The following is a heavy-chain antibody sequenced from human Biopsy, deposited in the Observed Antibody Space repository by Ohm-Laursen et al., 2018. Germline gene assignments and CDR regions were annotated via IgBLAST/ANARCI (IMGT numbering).Heavy chain of an antibody. CDR1: GDSVTKYY. Sequence: LETLSLTCPVSGDSVTKYYWSWIRQPPGKGLEWIGHIYYSVMTNYNPSLQSRVSISVDTSRNQVSLTLSSVTAADTAVYYCARDSGILNYGNFKYYHYYGMDVWGQGTKVTVSS. D-gene: IGHD4-11*01. CDR2: IYYSVMT. CDR3: ARDSGILNYGNFKYYHYYGMDV. V-gene: IGHV4-59*02. J-gene: IGHJ6*02.